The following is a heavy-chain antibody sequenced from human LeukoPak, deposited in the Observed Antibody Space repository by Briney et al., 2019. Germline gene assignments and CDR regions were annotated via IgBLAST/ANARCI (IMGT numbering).Heavy chain of an antibody. CDR2: IYYSGST. D-gene: IGHD6-19*01. CDR1: GYSISSGYY. Sequence: SETLSLTCTVSGYSISSGYYWGWIRQPPGKGLEWIGSIYYSGSTYYNPSLKSRVTISVDTSKNQFSLKLSSVTAADTAVFYCARRQWLVSDFDYWGQGTLVTVSS. J-gene: IGHJ4*02. CDR3: ARRQWLVSDFDY. V-gene: IGHV4-38-2*02.